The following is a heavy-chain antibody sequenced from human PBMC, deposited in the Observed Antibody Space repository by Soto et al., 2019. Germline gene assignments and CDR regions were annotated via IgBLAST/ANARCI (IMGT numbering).Heavy chain of an antibody. CDR1: GYTFTSYG. CDR3: ARGFGSGSFYDY. CDR2: ISAYNGNT. D-gene: IGHD3-10*01. Sequence: QVQLVQSGAEVKKPETSVKVSCKASGYTFTSYGINWVRQAPGQGLEWMGWISAYNGNTDYAQKFQGRVTMTTDTSTSTAYMELRSLRSGDTAVYFCARGFGSGSFYDYWGQGTLVTVSS. V-gene: IGHV1-18*01. J-gene: IGHJ4*02.